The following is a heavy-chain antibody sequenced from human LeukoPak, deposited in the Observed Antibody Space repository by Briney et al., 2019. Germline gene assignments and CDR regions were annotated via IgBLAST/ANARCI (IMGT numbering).Heavy chain of an antibody. J-gene: IGHJ6*04. D-gene: IGHD2-2*01. CDR3: ARVVVVPAAMLGYYYYYGMDV. CDR1: GYTFTSYG. Sequence: SVKVSCKAFGYTFTSYGITWVRQAPGQGPEWMGWISGYNGNTNYAQELQGRVTMTTDTSTSTAYMELRSLRSDDTAVYYCARVVVVPAAMLGYYYYYGMDVWGKGTTVTVSS. V-gene: IGHV1-18*04. CDR2: ISGYNGNT.